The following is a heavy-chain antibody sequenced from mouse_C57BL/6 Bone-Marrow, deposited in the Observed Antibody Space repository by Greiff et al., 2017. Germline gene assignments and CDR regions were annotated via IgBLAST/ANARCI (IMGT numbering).Heavy chain of an antibody. D-gene: IGHD2-3*01. J-gene: IGHJ1*03. CDR1: GYTFTSYW. CDR2: IDPSDSYT. CDR3: ARAGGYCEGWYYDV. Sequence: QVQLQQPGAELVKPWASVKLSCKASGYTFTSYWLQWVKQRPGQGLEWSGEIDPSDSYTNYNQKFKGKATLTVDTSSSTAYMQLSSLTSEDSAVYYCARAGGYCEGWYYDVWGTGTTVTVSS. V-gene: IGHV1-50*01.